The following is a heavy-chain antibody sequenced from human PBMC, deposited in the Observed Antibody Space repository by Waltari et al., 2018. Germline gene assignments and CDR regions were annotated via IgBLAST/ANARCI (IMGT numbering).Heavy chain of an antibody. D-gene: IGHD3-10*01. CDR2: IYYSGST. Sequence: GLEWIGYIYYSGSTYYNPSLKSRVTISVDTSKNQFSLKLGAVTAADTAVYYCARARYGSGSYYNPLHYYYYMDVWGKGTTVTVSS. V-gene: IGHV4-30-4*01. CDR3: ARARYGSGSYYNPLHYYYYMDV. J-gene: IGHJ6*03.